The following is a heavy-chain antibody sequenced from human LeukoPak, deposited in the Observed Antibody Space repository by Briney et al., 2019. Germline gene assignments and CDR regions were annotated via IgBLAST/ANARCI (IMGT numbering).Heavy chain of an antibody. CDR2: ISAYNGNT. Sequence: ASVKVSCKSSGYTFTSYGISWVRQAPGQGLEWMGWISAYNGNTNYAQKLQGRVTMTTDTSTSTAYMELRSLRSDDTAVYYCARDGDCSSTSCRRGFDPWGQGTLVTVSS. CDR1: GYTFTSYG. CDR3: ARDGDCSSTSCRRGFDP. D-gene: IGHD2-2*01. V-gene: IGHV1-18*01. J-gene: IGHJ5*02.